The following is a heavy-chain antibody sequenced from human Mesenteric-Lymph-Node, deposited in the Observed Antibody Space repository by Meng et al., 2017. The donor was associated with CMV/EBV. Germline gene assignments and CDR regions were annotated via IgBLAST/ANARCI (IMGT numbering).Heavy chain of an antibody. CDR1: GGSVSSRSYY. J-gene: IGHJ4*02. D-gene: IGHD3-3*01. V-gene: IGHV4-61*01. Sequence: SETLSLTCTVSGGSVSSRSYYWSWVRQPPGKGLEWIGYIYYSGSTNYNPSLKSRVTISVDTSKNQFSLNLSSVTAADTAVYYCARLTYYDFWSGYYFDYWGQGTLVTVSS. CDR2: IYYSGST. CDR3: ARLTYYDFWSGYYFDY.